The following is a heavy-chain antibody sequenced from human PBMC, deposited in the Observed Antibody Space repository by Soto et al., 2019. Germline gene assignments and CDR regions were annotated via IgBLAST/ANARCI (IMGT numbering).Heavy chain of an antibody. J-gene: IGHJ6*02. D-gene: IGHD6-6*01. CDR1: GGTISSGGYS. CDR2: IYHSGST. V-gene: IGHV4-30-2*01. CDR3: ARLEYSSSYYYYYYYYGMDV. Sequence: LSLTCAVSGGTISSGGYSWSWIRQPPGKGLEWIGYIYHSGSTYYSPSFQGHVTISADKSISTAYLQWSSLKASDTAMYYCARLEYSSSYYYYYYYYGMDVWGQGTTVTVSS.